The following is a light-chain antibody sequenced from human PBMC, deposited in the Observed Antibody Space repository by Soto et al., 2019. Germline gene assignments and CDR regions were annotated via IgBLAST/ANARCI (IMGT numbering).Light chain of an antibody. CDR1: QNIITN. V-gene: IGKV3-15*01. CDR2: FAS. J-gene: IGKJ1*01. CDR3: QQYNNWPRT. Sequence: EIVMTQSPGTLSVSPGERATLSCRASQNIITNLAWYQQNPGQAPRLLIFFASTRVTGIPARFSGSGSGTEFTLTISSLQSEDFAVYYCQQYNNWPRTFGQGTKVDIK.